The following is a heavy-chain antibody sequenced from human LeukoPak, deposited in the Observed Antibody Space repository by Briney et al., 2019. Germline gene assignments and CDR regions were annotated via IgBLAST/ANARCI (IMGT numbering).Heavy chain of an antibody. Sequence: PSETLSLTCTVSGGSISSSSYYWGWIRQPPGKGLEWIGSIYYSGSTYYNPSLKSRVTISVDTSKNQFSLKLSSVTAADTAVYYCARGRRGQLRVRLTNRNYSYYMDVWGKGTTVTVSS. D-gene: IGHD6-6*01. CDR1: GGSISSSSYY. CDR2: IYYSGST. J-gene: IGHJ6*03. V-gene: IGHV4-39*01. CDR3: ARGRRGQLRVRLTNRNYSYYMDV.